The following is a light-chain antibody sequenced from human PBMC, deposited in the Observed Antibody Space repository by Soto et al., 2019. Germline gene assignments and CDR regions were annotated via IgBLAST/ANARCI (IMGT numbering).Light chain of an antibody. CDR2: EVY. CDR1: RTDVGGHNY. CDR3: YAYAGSNTLRV. J-gene: IGLJ3*02. V-gene: IGLV2-8*01. Sequence: QSALTQPPSASGSPGQSVTISCTGGRTDVGGHNYVSWYRQYPVEAPSLIIYEVYKRPLGVPDRFSGSKSGNTASLTVSGLQPEDEAYYYCYAYAGSNTLRVFGGGTKVTVL.